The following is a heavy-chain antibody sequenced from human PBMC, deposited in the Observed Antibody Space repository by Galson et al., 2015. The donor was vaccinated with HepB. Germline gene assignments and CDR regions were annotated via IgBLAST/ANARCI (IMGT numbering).Heavy chain of an antibody. V-gene: IGHV7-4-1*02. CDR2: IYTNTGNP. Sequence: SVKVSCKASGYTFTSYAMNWVRQAPGQGLEWMGWIYTNTGNPTYAQGFTGRFVFSLDTSVSTAYLQISSLKAEDTAVYYCAKGAGRATNRYSGYDSPDHWGQGTLVTVSS. CDR1: GYTFTSYA. J-gene: IGHJ4*02. D-gene: IGHD5-12*01. CDR3: AKGAGRATNRYSGYDSPDH.